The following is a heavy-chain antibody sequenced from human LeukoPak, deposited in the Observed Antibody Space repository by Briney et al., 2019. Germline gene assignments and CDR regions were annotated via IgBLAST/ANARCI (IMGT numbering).Heavy chain of an antibody. Sequence: GGSLRLSCATSGFTFSDYYMSWVRQAPGKGLEWVSYISNTGRNTYDAESVKGRFTISRDNAKNSLYLQMNSLRAEDTAVYYCARDSAAAYDAFDIWGQGTMVTVSS. V-gene: IGHV3-11*04. J-gene: IGHJ3*02. CDR3: ARDSAAAYDAFDI. CDR2: ISNTGRNT. CDR1: GFTFSDYY. D-gene: IGHD2-2*01.